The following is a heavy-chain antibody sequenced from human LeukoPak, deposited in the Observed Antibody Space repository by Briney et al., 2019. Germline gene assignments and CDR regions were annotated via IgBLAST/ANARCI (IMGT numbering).Heavy chain of an antibody. V-gene: IGHV4-30-2*01. J-gene: IGHJ4*02. CDR3: ARSRYYYGSGSYNFDY. Sequence: PSQTLSLTCAVSGGSISSGGYSWSWIRQPPGKGLEWIGYIYHSGSTNYNPSLKSRVTISVDTSKNQFSLKLSSVTAADTAVYYCARSRYYYGSGSYNFDYWGQGTLVTVSS. D-gene: IGHD3-10*01. CDR2: IYHSGST. CDR1: GGSISSGGYS.